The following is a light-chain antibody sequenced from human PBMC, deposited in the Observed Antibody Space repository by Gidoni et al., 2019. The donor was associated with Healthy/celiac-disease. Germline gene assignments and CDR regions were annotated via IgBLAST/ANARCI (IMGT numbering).Light chain of an antibody. V-gene: IGKV3-15*01. CDR1: QSVNSN. Sequence: EIVMTQSPATLSVSPGERAPLSCRASQSVNSNLAWYQQKPGQAPRLLIYGASTRATGIPARFSGSGSGTEFTLTISSLQSEDFAVYYCQQYNNWPPRFTFGGGTKVEIK. CDR2: GAS. CDR3: QQYNNWPPRFT. J-gene: IGKJ4*01.